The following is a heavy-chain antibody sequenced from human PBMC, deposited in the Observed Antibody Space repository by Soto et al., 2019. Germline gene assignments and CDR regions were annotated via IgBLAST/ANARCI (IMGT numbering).Heavy chain of an antibody. CDR3: AKEIDTCYYYGSGSYCWFDP. CDR1: GGTFSSYA. V-gene: IGHV1-69*06. D-gene: IGHD3-10*01. J-gene: IGHJ5*02. Sequence: GASVKVSCKASGGTFSSYAISWVRQAPGQGLEWMGGIIPIFGTANYAQKFQGRVTITADKSTSTAYMELSSLRSEDTAVYYCAKEIDTCYYYGSGSYCWFDPWGQGTLVTVSS. CDR2: IIPIFGTA.